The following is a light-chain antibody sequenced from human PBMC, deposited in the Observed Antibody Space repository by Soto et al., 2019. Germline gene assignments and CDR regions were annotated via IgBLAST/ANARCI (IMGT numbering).Light chain of an antibody. V-gene: IGKV3-15*01. CDR3: QRYNNWPPVT. CDR2: GAS. J-gene: IGKJ1*01. CDR1: QTTSNT. Sequence: EVVMTQSPATLSVSPGDKVSLSCRANQTTSNTLAWYQQKPGQAPRLLIHGASTRATGIPARFSGSGTGTEFTLTISSLQSEDFAIYYCQRYNNWPPVTFGQGTKVDIK.